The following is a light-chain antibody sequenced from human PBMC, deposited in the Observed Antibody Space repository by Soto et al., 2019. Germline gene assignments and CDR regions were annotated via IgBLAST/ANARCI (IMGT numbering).Light chain of an antibody. Sequence: QSALTQPPSASGSPGQSVTVSCSGTSSDVGGYNFVSWYQQHPGKAPKLIIYEVTKRPSGVPDRFSGSKSGNTASLTVSGLQAEDEDDFYCSSYAGTSYVFGTGTKLTVL. CDR1: SSDVGGYNF. J-gene: IGLJ1*01. CDR2: EVT. CDR3: SSYAGTSYV. V-gene: IGLV2-8*01.